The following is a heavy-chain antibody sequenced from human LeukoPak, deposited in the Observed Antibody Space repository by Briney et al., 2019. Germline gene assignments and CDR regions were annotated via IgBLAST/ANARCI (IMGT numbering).Heavy chain of an antibody. CDR3: AGAVELPGAFDI. J-gene: IGHJ3*02. D-gene: IGHD5-24*01. V-gene: IGHV4-59*01. CDR1: GGSISSYY. Sequence: SETLSLTCTVSGGSISSYYWSWIRQPPGKGLEWIGYIYYSGSTNYNPSLQSRVTISVDTSKNQFSLKLSSVTAADTAVYYCAGAVELPGAFDIWGQGTMVTVSS. CDR2: IYYSGST.